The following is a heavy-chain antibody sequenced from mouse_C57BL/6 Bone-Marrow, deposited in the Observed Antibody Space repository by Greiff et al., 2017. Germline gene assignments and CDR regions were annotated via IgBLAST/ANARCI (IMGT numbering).Heavy chain of an antibody. V-gene: IGHV3-6*01. J-gene: IGHJ3*01. CDR1: GYSITSGYY. Sequence: DVKLQESGPGLVKPSQSLSLTCSVTGYSITSGYYWNWIRQFPGNKLEWMGYISYDGSNNYNPSLKNRISITRDTSKNQFFLKLNSVTTEDTATYYCARDPPYYGSLAWFAYWGQGTLVTVSA. D-gene: IGHD1-1*01. CDR3: ARDPPYYGSLAWFAY. CDR2: ISYDGSN.